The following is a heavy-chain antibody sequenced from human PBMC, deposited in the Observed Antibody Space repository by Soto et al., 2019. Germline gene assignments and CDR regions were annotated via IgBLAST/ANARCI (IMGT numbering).Heavy chain of an antibody. V-gene: IGHV1-46*04. CDR3: ERDIPYCGGICRDAFVI. CDR2: IRPSGGST. Sequence: QVQLVQSGAEVKKPGASVKVSCKASGYTFTSYYMHWVRQAPGQGLEWMGIIRPSGGSTTYAQKLQGRVTMTMDTSTSTGYVKLSSLIYEDPAVYYCERDIPYCGGICRDAFVICGEGTMVTVSS. CDR1: GYTFTSYY. D-gene: IGHD2-21*01. J-gene: IGHJ3*02.